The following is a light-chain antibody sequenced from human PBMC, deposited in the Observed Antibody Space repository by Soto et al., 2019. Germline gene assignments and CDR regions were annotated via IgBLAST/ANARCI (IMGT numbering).Light chain of an antibody. CDR1: QSVDTF. V-gene: IGKV3-11*01. CDR3: HQRSDWL. J-gene: IGKJ5*01. Sequence: EVVLTQSPATLSLSPGERATLSCRASQSVDTFLSWYQQKPGQAPRLLIYDASNRATGIPARFSGSGSGTDFTLTISSLEPEDFAVYYCHQRSDWLFGQWTRLEIK. CDR2: DAS.